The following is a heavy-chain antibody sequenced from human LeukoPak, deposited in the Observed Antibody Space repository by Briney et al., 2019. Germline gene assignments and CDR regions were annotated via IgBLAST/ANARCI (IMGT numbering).Heavy chain of an antibody. CDR3: ATDYAGNSLWYYYGLGV. J-gene: IGHJ6*02. CDR1: GFTFTHYS. Sequence: GGSLRLSCAASGFTFTHYSMNWVRQAPGPGLEWVSSISSDSRYIYYADSLKGGFTISRDNAKNSLYLQMNSLRAEDTAVYYCATDYAGNSLWYYYGLGVWGQGTTVTVSS. D-gene: IGHD4-23*01. V-gene: IGHV3-21*01. CDR2: ISSDSRYI.